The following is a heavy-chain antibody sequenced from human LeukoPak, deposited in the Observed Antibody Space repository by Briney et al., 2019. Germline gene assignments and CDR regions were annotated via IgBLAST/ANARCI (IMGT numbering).Heavy chain of an antibody. J-gene: IGHJ5*02. CDR1: GGSISSSSYY. CDR2: IYYSGST. V-gene: IGHV4-39*07. Sequence: SETLSLTCTVSGGSISSSSYYWAWIRQPPGKGLEWIGSIYYSGSTYYNPSLKSRVTISVDTSKNQFSLKLSSVTAADTAVYYCARDVATIRNWFDPWGQGTLVAVSS. D-gene: IGHD5-12*01. CDR3: ARDVATIRNWFDP.